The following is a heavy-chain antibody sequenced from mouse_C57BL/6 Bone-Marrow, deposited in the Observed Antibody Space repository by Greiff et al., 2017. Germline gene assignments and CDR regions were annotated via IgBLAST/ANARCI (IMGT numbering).Heavy chain of an antibody. CDR3: ARAYEYEDYYMDY. CDR2: MHPNGGSP. Sequence: QVQLQQPGAELVKPGASVKLSCKASGYTFTNYWTHWVKQRPGQGLEWIGMMHPNGGSPDYNEKFKSEATLSVDKSSRTAYMGLSSLTSEASAVYSCARAYEYEDYYMDYWGQGTSVTVSS. CDR1: GYTFTNYW. V-gene: IGHV1-64*01. D-gene: IGHD2-4*01. J-gene: IGHJ4*01.